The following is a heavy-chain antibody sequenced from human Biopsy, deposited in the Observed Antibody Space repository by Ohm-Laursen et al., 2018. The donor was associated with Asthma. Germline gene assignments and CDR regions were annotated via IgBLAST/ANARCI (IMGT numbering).Heavy chain of an antibody. Sequence: SLRLSCAASGFTFRSYAMHWVRQGPGKGLEWVALASSDGHNKYYEDSVKGRFTISRDNSRNRLYLQINRLTVEDSAVYFCARQSGQDYGDSSGFDIWGQGTKVAVSS. CDR3: ARQSGQDYGDSSGFDI. CDR2: ASSDGHNK. D-gene: IGHD3-22*01. CDR1: GFTFRSYA. J-gene: IGHJ3*02. V-gene: IGHV3-30-3*01.